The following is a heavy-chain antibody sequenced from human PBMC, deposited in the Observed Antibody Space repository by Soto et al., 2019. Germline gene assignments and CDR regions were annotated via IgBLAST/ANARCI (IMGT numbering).Heavy chain of an antibody. V-gene: IGHV1-69*01. Sequence: QVQLVQSGAEVKKPGSSVKVSCKASGGTFSSYAISWVRQAPGRGLEWMGGIIPIFGTANYAQKFQGRVTITADESTSTAYMELSSLRSEDTAVYYCARDNDITIFGVVRFWFDPWGQGTLVTVSS. D-gene: IGHD3-3*01. J-gene: IGHJ5*02. CDR3: ARDNDITIFGVVRFWFDP. CDR2: IIPIFGTA. CDR1: GGTFSSYA.